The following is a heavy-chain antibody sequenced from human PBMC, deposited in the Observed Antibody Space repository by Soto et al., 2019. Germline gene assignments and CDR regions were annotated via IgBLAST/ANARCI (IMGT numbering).Heavy chain of an antibody. CDR2: ISYDGSNK. V-gene: IGHV3-30*18. Sequence: PGGSLRLSCAASGFTFSSYGMHWVRQAPGKGLGWGAVISYDGSNKYYSDSVKGRFTISRDNSKNTLYLQMNSLRAEDTAVYYCAKDWAAYGHYGVDYWGRGTLVPVSS. J-gene: IGHJ4*02. D-gene: IGHD4-17*01. CDR3: AKDWAAYGHYGVDY. CDR1: GFTFSSYG.